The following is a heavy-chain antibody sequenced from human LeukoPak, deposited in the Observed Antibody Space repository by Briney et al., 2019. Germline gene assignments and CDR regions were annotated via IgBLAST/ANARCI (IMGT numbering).Heavy chain of an antibody. CDR3: ARPMGRYYYYGMDV. Sequence: ASVKVSCKASGYTFTSYAINWVRQAPGQGLGWMGWINTNTGNAAYAQGLTGRAVFSLDTSVSTAYLEISSLKAEDTAVYYCARPMGRYYYYGMDVWGQGTTVTVS. V-gene: IGHV7-4-1*02. J-gene: IGHJ6*02. CDR1: GYTFTSYA. D-gene: IGHD3-16*01. CDR2: INTNTGNA.